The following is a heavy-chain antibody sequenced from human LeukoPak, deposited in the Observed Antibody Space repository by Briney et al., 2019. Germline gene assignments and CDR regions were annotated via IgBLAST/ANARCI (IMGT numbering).Heavy chain of an antibody. CDR2: IRSKAYGGTT. CDR3: TRHRRVDYYDSSGSFDY. CDR1: GFTFGDYA. J-gene: IGHJ4*02. V-gene: IGHV3-49*04. D-gene: IGHD3-22*01. Sequence: GGSLRLSCTASGFTFGDYAMSWVRQAPGKGLEWVGFIRSKAYGGTTEYAASVKGRFTISRDDSKSIAYLQMNSLKTEDTAVYYCTRHRRVDYYDSSGSFDYWGQGTLVTASS.